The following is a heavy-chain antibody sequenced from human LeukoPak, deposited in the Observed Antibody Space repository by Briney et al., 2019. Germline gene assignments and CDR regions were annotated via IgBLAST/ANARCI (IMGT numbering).Heavy chain of an antibody. V-gene: IGHV3-23*01. CDR1: GFTFSSYA. CDR2: ISGSGSGGST. Sequence: GGSLRLSCAASGFTFSSYAMSWVRQAPGKGLEWVSTISGSGSGGSTYYADSVKGRFTISRDNTKDTLYLQMNSLRAEDTAVYYCAKLLAVTNSYYFNYWGQGTLVTVSS. J-gene: IGHJ4*02. CDR3: AKLLAVTNSYYFNY. D-gene: IGHD6-19*01.